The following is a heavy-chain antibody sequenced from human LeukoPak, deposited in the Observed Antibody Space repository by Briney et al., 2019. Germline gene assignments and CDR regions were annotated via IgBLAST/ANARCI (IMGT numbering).Heavy chain of an antibody. J-gene: IGHJ4*02. Sequence: ASVKVSCKASGYTFTSYYMHWVRHAPGQGLEWMGIINPSGGSTSYAQKFQGRVTMTRDTSTSTVYMELSSLRSEDTAVYYCARDAYCGGDCHTPGHADYWGQGTLVTVSS. V-gene: IGHV1-46*01. CDR3: ARDAYCGGDCHTPGHADY. D-gene: IGHD2-21*01. CDR1: GYTFTSYY. CDR2: INPSGGST.